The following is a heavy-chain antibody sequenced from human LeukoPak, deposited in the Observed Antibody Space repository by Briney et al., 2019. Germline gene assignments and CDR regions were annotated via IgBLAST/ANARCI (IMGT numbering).Heavy chain of an antibody. CDR3: TRGSWFDP. D-gene: IGHD3-10*01. V-gene: IGHV6-1*01. Sequence: SQTLSLTCAISGDSVSSNSSSWNWIRQSPSRGLEWLGRTYYRSKWYTDYALSVKGRITINPDTSKNQFSLQLDSVTPEDTAVYYCTRGSWFDPWGQGALVTVSS. CDR2: TYYRSKWYT. CDR1: GDSVSSNSSS. J-gene: IGHJ5*02.